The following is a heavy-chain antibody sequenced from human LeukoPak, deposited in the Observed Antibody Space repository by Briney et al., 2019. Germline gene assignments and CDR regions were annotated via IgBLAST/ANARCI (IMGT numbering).Heavy chain of an antibody. CDR2: IYYSGST. CDR1: GGSISSHY. Sequence: SETPSLTCTVSGGSISSHYWNWIRQLPGKGLEWIGYIYYSGSTNYNPSLKSRVTISVGTSKNQFSLKLSSVTAADTAVYYCARETTVVTPGRSDVFDIWGQGTMVTVSS. CDR3: ARETTVVTPGRSDVFDI. J-gene: IGHJ3*02. V-gene: IGHV4-59*11. D-gene: IGHD4-23*01.